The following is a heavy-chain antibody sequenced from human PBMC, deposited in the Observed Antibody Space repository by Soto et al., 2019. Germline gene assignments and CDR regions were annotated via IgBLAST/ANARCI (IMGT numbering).Heavy chain of an antibody. CDR1: GGSISSYY. V-gene: IGHV4-4*07. CDR2: IYTSGST. J-gene: IGHJ6*02. CDR3: ARGGSSSYYYYGMYV. Sequence: QVQLQESGPGLVKPSETLSLTCTVSGGSISSYYWSWIRQPAGKGLEWIGRIYTSGSTNYNPSLKSRDTMAVDTSKKLFSLKLRSVTAADTAEYYCARGGSSSYYYYGMYVWGQGTTVTVSS. D-gene: IGHD6-6*01.